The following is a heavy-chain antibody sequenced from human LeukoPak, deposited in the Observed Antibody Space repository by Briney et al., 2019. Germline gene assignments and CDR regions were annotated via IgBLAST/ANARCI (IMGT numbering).Heavy chain of an antibody. J-gene: IGHJ4*02. CDR1: GGSISSSNW. CDR2: IYHSGST. V-gene: IGHV4-4*02. CDR3: ARDSVWRASTNGVTS. Sequence: SGTLSLTCAVSGGSISSSNWWSWVRQPPGKGLGWIGEIYHSGSTNYNPSLKSRVTIAVDKSKNQFSLKLSSVTAADTAVYYCARDSVWRASTNGVTSWGQGTLVTVSS. D-gene: IGHD2-8*01.